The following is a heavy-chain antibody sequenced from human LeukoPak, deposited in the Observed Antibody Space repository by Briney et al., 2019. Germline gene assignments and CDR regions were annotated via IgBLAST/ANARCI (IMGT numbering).Heavy chain of an antibody. V-gene: IGHV1-18*01. CDR3: ARESLRVTTLSPLEYFQH. CDR1: GYTFTSYG. D-gene: IGHD4-11*01. CDR2: IITYNGNT. Sequence: ASVKVSCKASGYTFTSYGISWVRQAPGQGLEWMGWIITYNGNTNYAQKLQGRVTMTTDTSTSTAYMELRSLRPDDTAVYYCARESLRVTTLSPLEYFQHWGQGTLVTVSS. J-gene: IGHJ1*01.